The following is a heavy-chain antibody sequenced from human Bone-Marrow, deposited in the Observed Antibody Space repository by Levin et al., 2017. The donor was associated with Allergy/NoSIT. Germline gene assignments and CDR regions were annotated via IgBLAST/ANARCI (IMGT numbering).Heavy chain of an antibody. V-gene: IGHV3-33*01. Sequence: SCAASGFTFSSYVMHWVRQAPGKGLEWVALIWYDGSKKYYADSVNGRFTISRDNSKNTTYLQMNRLRAEDTAVYYCARAIVVVTATGSGFNHFDYWGQGNLVTVSS. D-gene: IGHD2-21*02. CDR1: GFTFSSYV. CDR3: ARAIVVVTATGSGFNHFDY. CDR2: IWYDGSKK. J-gene: IGHJ4*02.